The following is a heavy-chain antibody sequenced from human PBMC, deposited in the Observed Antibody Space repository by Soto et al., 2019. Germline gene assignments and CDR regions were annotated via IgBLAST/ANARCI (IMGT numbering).Heavy chain of an antibody. CDR2: ISSSSSYI. J-gene: IGHJ3*02. V-gene: IGHV3-21*01. CDR3: ARERDYYDSSAHDAFGI. Sequence: NPGGSLRLSCAASGFTFSSYSMNWVRQAPGKGLEWVSSISSSSSYIYYADSVKGRFTISRDNAKNSLYLQMNSVRAEDTAVYYCARERDYYDSSAHDAFGIWGQGTMVTVSS. CDR1: GFTFSSYS. D-gene: IGHD3-22*01.